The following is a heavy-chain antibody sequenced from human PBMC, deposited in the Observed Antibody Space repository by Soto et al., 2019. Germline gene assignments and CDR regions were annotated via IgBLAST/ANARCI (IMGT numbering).Heavy chain of an antibody. V-gene: IGHV7-4-1*01. CDR2: INTNTGNP. D-gene: IGHD6-13*01. J-gene: IGHJ5*02. Sequence: GASVKVSCKASGGTFSSYAMNWVRQAPGQGLEWMGWINTNTGNPTYAQGFTGRFVFSLDTSASTAYLQICSLKAEDTAVYYCARGPRIDAAGRAGWFDPWGQGTPVPVSS. CDR3: ARGPRIDAAGRAGWFDP. CDR1: GGTFSSYA.